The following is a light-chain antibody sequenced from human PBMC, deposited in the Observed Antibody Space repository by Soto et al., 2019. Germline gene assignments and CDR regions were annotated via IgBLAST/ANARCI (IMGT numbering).Light chain of an antibody. V-gene: IGLV2-8*01. CDR2: EVS. CDR3: SSYAGRNTLV. CDR1: SSDVGGYNY. J-gene: IGLJ2*01. Sequence: QSALTQPPSASGSPGRSVTISCTGTSSDVGGYNYVSWYQHHPGKAPKLMIYEVSKRPSGVPDRFSGSKSGNTASLTVSGLQAEDEADYYCSSYAGRNTLVFGGGTKLTVL.